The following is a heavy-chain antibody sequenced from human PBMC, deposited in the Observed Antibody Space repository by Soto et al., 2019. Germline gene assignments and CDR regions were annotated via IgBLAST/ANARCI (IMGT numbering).Heavy chain of an antibody. J-gene: IGHJ4*02. D-gene: IGHD6-19*01. V-gene: IGHV1-18*01. Sequence: ASVKVSCKASGYTFTSYHISWVRQAPGQGLEWMGWISAYNGNTNYAQKLQGRVTMTTDTSTSTAYMELRSLRSDDTAVYYCARLWRVGIAVAALGYWGQGTLVTVSS. CDR3: ARLWRVGIAVAALGY. CDR1: GYTFTSYH. CDR2: ISAYNGNT.